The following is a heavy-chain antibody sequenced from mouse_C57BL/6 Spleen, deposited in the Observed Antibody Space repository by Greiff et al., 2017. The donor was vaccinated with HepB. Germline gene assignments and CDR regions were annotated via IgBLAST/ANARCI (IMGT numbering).Heavy chain of an antibody. V-gene: IGHV1-64*01. D-gene: IGHD2-4*01. J-gene: IGHJ2*01. Sequence: QVQLQQPGAELVKPGASVKLSCKASGYTFTSYWMHWVKQRPGQGLEWIGMIHPNSGSTNYNEKFKSKATLTVDKSSSTAYMQLSSLTSEDSAVYYCASRGYDYDEGNFDYWGQGTTLTVSS. CDR1: GYTFTSYW. CDR3: ASRGYDYDEGNFDY. CDR2: IHPNSGST.